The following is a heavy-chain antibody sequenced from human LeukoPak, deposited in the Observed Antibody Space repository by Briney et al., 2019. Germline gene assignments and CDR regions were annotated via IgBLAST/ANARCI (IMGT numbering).Heavy chain of an antibody. D-gene: IGHD1-1*01. J-gene: IGHJ4*02. CDR3: ARVEAATTNPRFDL. CDR1: GGSISSGAYY. Sequence: PSETLSLTCTVSGGSISSGAYYWSWVRQHPGKGLDWIGYIGCTGDTYYTPSLRSRVTISIDTSRHQFSLRLSSLTAADTAVYSCARVEAATTNPRFDLWGQGTLVTVSS. V-gene: IGHV4-31*03. CDR2: IGCTGDT.